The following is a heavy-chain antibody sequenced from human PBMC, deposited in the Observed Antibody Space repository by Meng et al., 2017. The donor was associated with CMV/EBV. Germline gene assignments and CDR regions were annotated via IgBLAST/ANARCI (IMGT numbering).Heavy chain of an antibody. V-gene: IGHV3-30*02. CDR3: AKDPRYCSSTSCEPSDY. Sequence: GESLKISCAASGFTFSSYGMHWVRQAPGKGLEWVAVIWYDGSNKYYADSVKGRFTISRDNSKNTLYLQMNSLRAEDTAVYYCAKDPRYCSSTSCEPSDYWGQGTLVTVSS. J-gene: IGHJ4*02. D-gene: IGHD2-2*01. CDR1: GFTFSSYG. CDR2: IWYDGSNK.